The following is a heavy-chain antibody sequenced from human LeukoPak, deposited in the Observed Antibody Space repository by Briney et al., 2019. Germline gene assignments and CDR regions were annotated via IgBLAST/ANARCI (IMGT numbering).Heavy chain of an antibody. Sequence: GGSLRLSCAASGFIFSSYGMHWVRQAPGKGLEWVAFIRYDGSKKYYADSVKGRFTISRDNAKNSLYLQMNSLRAEDTALYYCAKDISSGWYQALDVWGKGTTVTISS. CDR3: AKDISSGWYQALDV. CDR1: GFIFSSYG. J-gene: IGHJ6*04. D-gene: IGHD6-19*01. CDR2: IRYDGSKK. V-gene: IGHV3-30*02.